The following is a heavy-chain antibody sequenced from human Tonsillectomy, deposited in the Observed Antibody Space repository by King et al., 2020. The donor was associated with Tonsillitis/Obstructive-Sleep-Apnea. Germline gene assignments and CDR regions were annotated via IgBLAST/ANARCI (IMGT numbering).Heavy chain of an antibody. D-gene: IGHD2-2*01. CDR3: TRDGGYCSSTSCYYYYMDV. Sequence: VQLVESGGGLVKPGGSLRLSCAASGFTFSNAWMSWVRQAPGKGLEWLGRIKSKTNGGTTDYAAPVKGQFTISREDSKNALYLQMNSLKTEDTAVYYCTRDGGYCSSTSCYYYYMDVWGKGTTVTVSS. V-gene: IGHV3-15*01. CDR2: IKSKTNGGTT. J-gene: IGHJ6*03. CDR1: GFTFSNAW.